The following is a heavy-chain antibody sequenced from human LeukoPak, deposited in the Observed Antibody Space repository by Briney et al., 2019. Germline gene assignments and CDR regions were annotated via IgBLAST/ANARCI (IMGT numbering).Heavy chain of an antibody. CDR1: GGTFSSYA. V-gene: IGHV1-69*04. CDR3: ARQDSSGWTFDY. D-gene: IGHD6-19*01. Sequence: ASVKVSCKASGGTFSSYAISWVRQAPGQGLEWMGRIIPILGIANYAQKFQGRVTITADKSTSTAYMELSSLRSEDTAVYYCARQDSSGWTFDYWGQGTLVTVSS. J-gene: IGHJ4*02. CDR2: IIPILGIA.